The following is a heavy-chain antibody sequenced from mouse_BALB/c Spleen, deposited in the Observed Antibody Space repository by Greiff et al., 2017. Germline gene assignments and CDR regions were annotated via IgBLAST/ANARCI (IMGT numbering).Heavy chain of an antibody. D-gene: IGHD3-1*01. V-gene: IGHV1-69*02. J-gene: IGHJ2*01. CDR1: GYTFTSYW. CDR2: IYPSDSYT. CDR3: TRSGSYYFDY. Sequence: QVQLQQPGAELVRPGASVKLSCKASGYTFTSYWINWVKQRPGQGLEWIGNIYPSDSYTNYNQKFKDKATLTVDKSSSTAYMQLSSPTSEDSAVYYCTRSGSYYFDYWGQGTTLTVSS.